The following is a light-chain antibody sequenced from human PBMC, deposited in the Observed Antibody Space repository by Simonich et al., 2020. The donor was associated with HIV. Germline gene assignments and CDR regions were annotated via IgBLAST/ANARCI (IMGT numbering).Light chain of an antibody. J-gene: IGKJ4*01. CDR1: QSISNW. CDR3: QQYNSHSLT. Sequence: DIQMTQSPSTLSASVGDRVTITCRASQSISNWLAWYQKKPGKTPKHLIYAASRLESGVPSRFSGSGSGTEFTLTISSLQPDDFATYYCQQYNSHSLTFGGGTKVEIK. CDR2: AAS. V-gene: IGKV1-5*01.